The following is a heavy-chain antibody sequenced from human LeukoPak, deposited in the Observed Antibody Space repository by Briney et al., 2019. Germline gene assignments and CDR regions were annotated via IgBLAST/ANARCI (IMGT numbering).Heavy chain of an antibody. Sequence: SETLSLTCTVSGGSISSGGYYWSWIRQPPGKGLEWIGYIYHSGSTYYNPSLKSRITISVDRSKNQFSLKLSSVTAADTAVYYCARDSSSSDYWGQGTLVTVSS. J-gene: IGHJ4*02. D-gene: IGHD6-6*01. CDR1: GGSISSGGYY. CDR3: ARDSSSSDY. CDR2: IYHSGST. V-gene: IGHV4-30-2*01.